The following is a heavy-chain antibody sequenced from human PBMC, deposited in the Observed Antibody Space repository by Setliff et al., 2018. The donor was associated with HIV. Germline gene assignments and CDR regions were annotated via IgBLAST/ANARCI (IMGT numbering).Heavy chain of an antibody. D-gene: IGHD3-9*01. CDR1: GYTLTNYD. V-gene: IGHV1-8*02. J-gene: IGHJ4*02. CDR3: GPTYFFDS. CDR2: VNPSGAT. Sequence: ASVKVSCKASGYTLTNYDINWVRQATGQGLEWMGWVNPSGATGFAQEFQGRVTMSKRQFSLRVNSVTAADTALYFCARATGPTYFFDSWGQGTLVTVSS.